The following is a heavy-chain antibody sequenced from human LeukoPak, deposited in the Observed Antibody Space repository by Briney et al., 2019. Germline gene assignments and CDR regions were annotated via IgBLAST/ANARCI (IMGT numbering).Heavy chain of an antibody. J-gene: IGHJ4*02. CDR3: TTDKVSGWNLGY. D-gene: IGHD6-19*01. V-gene: IGHV3-15*01. CDR2: IKSKTDGGTT. Sequence: GGSLRLSCAASGFTFSNAWMSWVRQAPGKGLEWVGRIKSKTDGGTTDYAAPVKGRFTISRDDSKNTLYLQMNSLRTEDTAVYYCTTDKVSGWNLGYWGQGTLVTVSS. CDR1: GFTFSNAW.